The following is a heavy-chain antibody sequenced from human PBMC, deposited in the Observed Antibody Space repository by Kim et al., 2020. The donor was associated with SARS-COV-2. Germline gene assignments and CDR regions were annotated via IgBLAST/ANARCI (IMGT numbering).Heavy chain of an antibody. J-gene: IGHJ5*02. Sequence: SETLSLTCTVSGGSISSGDYYWSWIRQPPGKGLEWIGYIYYSGSTYYNPSLKSRVTISVDTSKNQFSLKLSSVTAADTAVYYCARAPTRTYNWFDPWGQGTLVTVSS. D-gene: IGHD1-1*01. CDR3: ARAPTRTYNWFDP. V-gene: IGHV4-30-4*01. CDR2: IYYSGST. CDR1: GGSISSGDYY.